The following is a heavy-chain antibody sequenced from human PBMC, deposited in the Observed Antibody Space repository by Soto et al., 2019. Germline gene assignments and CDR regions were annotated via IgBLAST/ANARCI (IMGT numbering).Heavy chain of an antibody. CDR1: GYTFTSNS. J-gene: IGHJ4*02. V-gene: IGHV1-18*04. CDR2: INVYNGNT. CDR3: GRISSGSSCWLPGY. D-gene: IGHD6-19*01. Sequence: SVKVSCKAAGYTFTSNSIGWVRQAPGQGLEWMGWINVYNGNTKYAQQLQGRVTLTTDTSTSTAYMDLRSLRSDDTAVYYCGRISSGSSCWLPGYWGQQTLFTVSS.